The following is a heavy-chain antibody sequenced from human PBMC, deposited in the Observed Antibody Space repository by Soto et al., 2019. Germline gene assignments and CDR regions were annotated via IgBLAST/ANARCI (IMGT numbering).Heavy chain of an antibody. J-gene: IGHJ6*02. CDR2: INPNTGGT. CDR3: ARDESSGWSFNYYYAMDV. D-gene: IGHD6-19*01. CDR1: GYTFTGYY. V-gene: IGHV1-2*02. Sequence: GASVKVSCKASGYTFTGYYMHWVRQAPGQGLEWMGWINPNTGGTKYAQKFQGRVTMTRDTSISTAYMELSRLRSDDTAMYYCARDESSGWSFNYYYAMDVWGQGTTVTVSS.